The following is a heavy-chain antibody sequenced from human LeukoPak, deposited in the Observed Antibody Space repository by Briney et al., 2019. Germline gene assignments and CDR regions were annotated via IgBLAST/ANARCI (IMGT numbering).Heavy chain of an antibody. Sequence: PSETLSLTCTVSGYSISNNNYWGWIRQPPGKGLEWIGSIYHTGRIYYNPSLKSRVTISVDTSKNQFSLKLSSVTAADTAVYYCARDLDAAMSPDAFDIWGQGTMVTVSS. D-gene: IGHD5-18*01. V-gene: IGHV4-38-2*02. J-gene: IGHJ3*02. CDR2: IYHTGRI. CDR1: GYSISNNNY. CDR3: ARDLDAAMSPDAFDI.